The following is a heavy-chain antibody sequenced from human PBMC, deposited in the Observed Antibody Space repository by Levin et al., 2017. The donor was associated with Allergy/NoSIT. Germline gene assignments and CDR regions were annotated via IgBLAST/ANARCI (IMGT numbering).Heavy chain of an antibody. D-gene: IGHD6-13*01. V-gene: IGHV4-34*01. Sequence: GSLRLSCAVYGGSFSGYYWSWIRQPPGKGLEWIGEINHSGSTNYNPSLKSRVTISVDTSKNQFSLKLSSVTAADTAVYYCARGQGIAAAHNWFDPWGQGTLVTVSS. CDR2: INHSGST. J-gene: IGHJ5*02. CDR1: GGSFSGYY. CDR3: ARGQGIAAAHNWFDP.